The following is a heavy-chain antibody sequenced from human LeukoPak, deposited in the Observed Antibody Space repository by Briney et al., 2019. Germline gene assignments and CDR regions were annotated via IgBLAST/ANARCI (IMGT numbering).Heavy chain of an antibody. D-gene: IGHD3-10*01. V-gene: IGHV3-30-3*01. CDR2: ILYDGSNK. CDR1: GFTFSTHA. J-gene: IGHJ3*02. CDR3: AGALLLLGAFDI. Sequence: PGRSMTLSSTASGFTFSTHAMHWVRQAPGKGLEWVAIILYDGSNKHYADSVKGRFSISRDNSKNTLYLQMNRPTAKDTAVYYCAGALLLLGAFDIWGQGTIATVSS.